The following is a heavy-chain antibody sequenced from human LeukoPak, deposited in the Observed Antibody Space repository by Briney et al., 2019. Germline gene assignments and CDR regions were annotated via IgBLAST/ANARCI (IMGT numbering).Heavy chain of an antibody. D-gene: IGHD6-25*01. V-gene: IGHV3-33*06. CDR2: IWPDGSKK. J-gene: IGHJ4*02. Sequence: PGRSLRLSCVASVFTFHTYEMHLVRQAPGKGLEWVAFIWPDGSKKYYADSVKGRFAISRENSKNTVYLQMNDLRPDDTALYFCAKISSSAESNFDYWGQGTLLTVSS. CDR3: AKISSSAESNFDY. CDR1: VFTFHTYE.